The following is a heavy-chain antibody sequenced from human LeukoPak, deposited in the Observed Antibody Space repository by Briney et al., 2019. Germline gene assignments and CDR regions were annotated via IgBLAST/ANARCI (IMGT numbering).Heavy chain of an antibody. V-gene: IGHV3-48*04. CDR2: ISSSSSTI. CDR3: ARTGRYSGYEDFDY. CDR1: GFTFSSYS. Sequence: GGSLRLSCAASGFTFSSYSMNWVRQAPGKGLEWVSYISSSSSTIYYADSVKGRFTISRDNAKNSLYLQMNSLRAEDTAMYYCARTGRYSGYEDFDYWGQGTLVTVSS. J-gene: IGHJ4*02. D-gene: IGHD5-12*01.